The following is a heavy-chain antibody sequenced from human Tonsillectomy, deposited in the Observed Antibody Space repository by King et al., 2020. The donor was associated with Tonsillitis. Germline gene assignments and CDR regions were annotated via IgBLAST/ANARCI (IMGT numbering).Heavy chain of an antibody. CDR1: GGTFISYA. CDR3: ASLVDTAMVANTFDY. Sequence: QLVQSGAEVKKPGSSVKVSCKASGGTFISYAISWVRQAPGQGLEWMGGIIPIFGTANYAQTFQGRVTITADESTSTAYMELSTLRSEDTAVYYCASLVDTAMVANTFDYWGQGTLVTVSS. V-gene: IGHV1-69*01. CDR2: IIPIFGTA. J-gene: IGHJ4*02. D-gene: IGHD5-18*01.